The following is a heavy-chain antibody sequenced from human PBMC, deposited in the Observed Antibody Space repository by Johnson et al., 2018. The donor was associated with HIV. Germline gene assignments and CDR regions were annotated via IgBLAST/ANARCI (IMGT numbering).Heavy chain of an antibody. CDR3: ARGGMVVVDVDAFDI. J-gene: IGHJ3*02. V-gene: IGHV3-30-3*01. CDR1: GFTFSSYA. D-gene: IGHD2-15*01. CDR2: ISYDGSNK. Sequence: VQLVESGGGVVQPGRSLRLSCAASGFTFSSYAMHWVRQAPGKGLEWVAVISYDGSNKYYADSVKGRFTISRDNSKNTLYLQMNRLRAEDTAVYYCARGGMVVVDVDAFDIWGQGTMVTVSS.